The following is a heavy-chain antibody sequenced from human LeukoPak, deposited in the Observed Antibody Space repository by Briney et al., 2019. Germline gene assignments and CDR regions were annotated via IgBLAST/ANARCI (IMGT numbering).Heavy chain of an antibody. J-gene: IGHJ4*02. CDR3: AREEAGGPDY. D-gene: IGHD3-16*01. V-gene: IGHV3-7*01. CDR2: IKEDGSEK. CDR1: GFTFSTYW. Sequence: PGGSLRLSCAASGFTFSTYWMTWVRQAPGKGLEWVANIKEDGSEKYHVDSVKGRFTIFRDNAKNPLYLQMNSLRAEDTAVYYCAREEAGGPDYWGQGTLVTVSS.